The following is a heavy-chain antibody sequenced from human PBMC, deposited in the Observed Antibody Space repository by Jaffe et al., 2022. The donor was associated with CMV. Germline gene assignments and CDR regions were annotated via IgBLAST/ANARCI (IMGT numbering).Heavy chain of an antibody. CDR1: GFSFSSYA. J-gene: IGHJ6*01. V-gene: IGHV3-23*01. CDR3: AKHRGGYYYFYGMDV. Sequence: EVQLLESGGGLVQPGGSLTLSCTASGFSFSSYAMSWVRQAPGKRLEWVSGIGGDGGSTDYADAVKGRFTISRDNFKNTLYFQMTSLRVEDAADYYCAKHRGGYYYFYGMDVWGQGTTVTVSS. CDR2: IGGDGGST. D-gene: IGHD3-10*01.